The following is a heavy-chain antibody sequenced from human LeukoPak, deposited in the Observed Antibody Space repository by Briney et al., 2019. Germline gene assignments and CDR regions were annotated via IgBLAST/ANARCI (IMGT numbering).Heavy chain of an antibody. CDR2: INPKSGGT. V-gene: IGHV1-2*02. CDR1: GYTFTGYY. J-gene: IGHJ4*02. D-gene: IGHD5-18*01. CDR3: ARGPDTAMVGPIDY. Sequence: ASVKVSCKAFGYTFTGYYVHWVRQAPGQGLEWMGWINPKSGGTNYAQKFQGRVTITADKSTSTAYMELSSLRSEDTAVYYCARGPDTAMVGPIDYWGQGTLVTVSS.